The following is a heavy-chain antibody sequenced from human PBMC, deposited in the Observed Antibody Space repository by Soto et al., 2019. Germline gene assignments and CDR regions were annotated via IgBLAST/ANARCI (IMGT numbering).Heavy chain of an antibody. Sequence: EVQLVESGGGVVRPGGSLRLSCAASGFTCDDYGMSWVRQAPGKGLEWVSGINWNGGSTGYADSVKGRFTISRDNAMNSLYLQMNSLRAEDKALYYCASGIVGATTYGMDVWGQGTTVTVSS. V-gene: IGHV3-20*04. CDR1: GFTCDDYG. J-gene: IGHJ6*02. CDR2: INWNGGST. CDR3: ASGIVGATTYGMDV. D-gene: IGHD1-26*01.